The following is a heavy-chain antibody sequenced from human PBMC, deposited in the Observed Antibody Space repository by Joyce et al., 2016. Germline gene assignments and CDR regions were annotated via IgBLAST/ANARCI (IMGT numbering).Heavy chain of an antibody. V-gene: IGHV4-59*01. J-gene: IGHJ4*01. Sequence: QVQLQESGPGLVKPSETLSLTCTVSGDSMSYYYWSWIRQPPGKGLEWVGYFFYSGSTNYNPALKSRVTISMDTSKNHFSLRLRSVAAADTAVYFCARGRPGSFYESSGVFDYWGHGTLVTVSS. CDR3: ARGRPGSFYESSGVFDY. D-gene: IGHD3-22*01. CDR2: FFYSGST. CDR1: GDSMSYYY.